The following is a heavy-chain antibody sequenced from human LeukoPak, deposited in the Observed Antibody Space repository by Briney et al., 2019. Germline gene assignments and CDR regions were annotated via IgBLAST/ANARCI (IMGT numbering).Heavy chain of an antibody. CDR2: SRNKVNSYTT. D-gene: IGHD4/OR15-4a*01. CDR3: TRSMYGEGRRIIDLDY. V-gene: IGHV3-72*01. Sequence: GGSLRLSCAASGFTFSDHYIDWVRQAPGKGLEWVGRSRNKVNSYTTAYAASVIGRFTVSRDDLSATVYLQMNSLKTEDTAVYYCTRSMYGEGRRIIDLDYWGQGTLLTVSS. CDR1: GFTFSDHY. J-gene: IGHJ4*02.